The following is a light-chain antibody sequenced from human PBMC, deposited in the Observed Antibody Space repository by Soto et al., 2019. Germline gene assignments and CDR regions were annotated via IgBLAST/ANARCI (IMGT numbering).Light chain of an antibody. Sequence: QSVLTQPPSASGTPGQRVTISCSGNSSNIGSNTVNWYYHLPGTAPKLLMYSNYQRPSGVPDRFSGSKSGTSASLAISGLQSEDEADYYCAAWDDSLNGPVFGGGTKLTVL. CDR1: SSNIGSNT. CDR3: AAWDDSLNGPV. CDR2: SNY. V-gene: IGLV1-44*01. J-gene: IGLJ2*01.